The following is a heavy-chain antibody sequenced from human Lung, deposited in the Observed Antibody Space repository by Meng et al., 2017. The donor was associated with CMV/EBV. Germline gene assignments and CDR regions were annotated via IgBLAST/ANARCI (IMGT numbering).Heavy chain of an antibody. D-gene: IGHD3-3*01. CDR2: IIPIFGTA. J-gene: IGHJ6*02. CDR3: ATLTEGAIFGDYGMDV. V-gene: IGHV1-69*05. CDR1: GGTFSSYA. Sequence: SXXVSXKASGGTFSSYAISWVRQAPGQGLEWMGGIIPIFGTANYAQKFQGRVTITTDESTSTAYMELSSLRSEDTAVYYCATLTEGAIFGDYGMDVWGQGTTVTVSS.